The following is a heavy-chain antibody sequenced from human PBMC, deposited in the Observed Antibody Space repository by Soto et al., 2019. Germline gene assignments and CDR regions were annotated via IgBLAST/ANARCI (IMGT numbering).Heavy chain of an antibody. D-gene: IGHD3-3*01. CDR3: AKDKPKMYYDFWSGYGGMDV. Sequence: SLRLSVAAAGFTFDDYAMHWVRQAPGKGLEWVSGISWNSGSIGYADSVKGRFTISRDNAKNSLYLQMNSLRAEDTALYYCAKDKPKMYYDFWSGYGGMDVRGQVTTSTVSS. V-gene: IGHV3-9*01. CDR2: ISWNSGSI. CDR1: GFTFDDYA. J-gene: IGHJ6*02.